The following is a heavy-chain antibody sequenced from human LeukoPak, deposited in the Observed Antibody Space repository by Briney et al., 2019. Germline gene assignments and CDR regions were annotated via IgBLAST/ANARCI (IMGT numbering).Heavy chain of an antibody. V-gene: IGHV3-48*03. CDR3: ARDTHYYGSGSPAFDI. D-gene: IGHD3-10*01. J-gene: IGHJ3*02. Sequence: GGSLRLSCAASGFTFSSYEMNWVRQAPGKGLEWVSYISNSGSTIYNADSVKGRFTISRDNAKNSLYLQMNSLRAEDTALYYCARDTHYYGSGSPAFDIWGQGTMVTVSS. CDR2: ISNSGSTI. CDR1: GFTFSSYE.